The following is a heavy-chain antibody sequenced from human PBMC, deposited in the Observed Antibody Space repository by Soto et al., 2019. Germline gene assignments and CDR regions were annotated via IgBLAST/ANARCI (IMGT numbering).Heavy chain of an antibody. CDR3: AREPVYDYFDY. D-gene: IGHD2-2*01. CDR1: GGSISSSGYY. J-gene: IGHJ4*02. CDR2: IYYSGMT. V-gene: IGHV4-39*02. Sequence: PSETLSLTCTVSGGSISSSGYYWGWIRQPPGKGLEWIGSIYYSGMTYYNPSLQSRVTISVDTSKNQFSLKLSSVTAADTAVYYCAREPVYDYFDYWGQGTLVTVSS.